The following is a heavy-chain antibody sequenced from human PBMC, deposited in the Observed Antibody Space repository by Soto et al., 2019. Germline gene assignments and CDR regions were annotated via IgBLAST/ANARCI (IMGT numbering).Heavy chain of an antibody. V-gene: IGHV4-39*01. D-gene: IGHD6-13*01. J-gene: IGHJ5*02. CDR1: GGSISSSSYY. CDR2: IYYSGST. CDR3: ARHHSSSWYGGDWFDP. Sequence: KASETLSLTCTVSGGSISSSSYYWGWIRQPPGKGLEWIGSIYYSGSTYYNPSLKSRVTISVDTSKNQFSLKLSSVTAADTAVYYCARHHSSSWYGGDWFDPWGQGTLVTVSS.